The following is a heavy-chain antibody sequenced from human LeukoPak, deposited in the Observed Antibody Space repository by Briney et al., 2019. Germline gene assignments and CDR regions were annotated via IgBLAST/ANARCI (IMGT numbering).Heavy chain of an antibody. V-gene: IGHV3-21*01. CDR1: GFTFSSYS. CDR3: ARTGPTGDWGVLDYYYYMDV. Sequence: GGSLRLSCAASGFTFSSYSMNWVRQAPGKGLEWVPSISSSSSYIYYADSVKGRFTISRDNAKNSLYLQMNSLRAEDTAVYYCARTGPTGDWGVLDYYYYMDVWGKGTTVTVSS. CDR2: ISSSSSYI. J-gene: IGHJ6*03. D-gene: IGHD7-27*01.